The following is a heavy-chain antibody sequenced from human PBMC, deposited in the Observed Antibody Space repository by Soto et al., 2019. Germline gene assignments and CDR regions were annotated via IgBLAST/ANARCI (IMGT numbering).Heavy chain of an antibody. CDR3: ARVPIAAAAQGGAYFDY. J-gene: IGHJ4*02. CDR2: ISYDGSNK. CDR1: GFTFSSYA. D-gene: IGHD6-13*01. V-gene: IGHV3-30-3*01. Sequence: QVQLVESGGGVVQPGRSLRLSCAASGFTFSSYAMHWVRQAPGKGLEWVAVISYDGSNKYYADSVNGRFTISRDNSKNTLYLQMNSLRAEDTAVYYCARVPIAAAAQGGAYFDYWGQGTLVTVSS.